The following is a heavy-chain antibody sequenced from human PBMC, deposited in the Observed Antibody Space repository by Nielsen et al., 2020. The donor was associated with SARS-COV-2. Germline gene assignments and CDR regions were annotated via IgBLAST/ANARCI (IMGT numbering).Heavy chain of an antibody. CDR1: GFTFSSYW. Sequence: GESLKISCAASGFTFSSYWMHWVRQAPGKGLVWVSRINSDGSSTSYADSVKGRFTISRDNAKNTLYLQMNSLRAEDTAVYYCATPRYGPGTTFGYYFDYWGQGTLVTVSS. CDR3: ATPRYGPGTTFGYYFDY. V-gene: IGHV3-74*01. J-gene: IGHJ4*02. D-gene: IGHD1-7*01. CDR2: INSDGSST.